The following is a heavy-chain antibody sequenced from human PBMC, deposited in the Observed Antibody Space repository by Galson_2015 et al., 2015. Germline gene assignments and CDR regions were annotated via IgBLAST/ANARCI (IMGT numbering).Heavy chain of an antibody. CDR2: DSDT. D-gene: IGHD6-19*01. J-gene: IGHJ4*02. V-gene: IGHV5-51*01. Sequence: DSDTRYNPSFQGQVTISADKSSNTAYLQWSSLEASDTAIYYCARTMYTSGYFAYFDHWGQGTLVTVSS. CDR3: ARTMYTSGYFAYFDH.